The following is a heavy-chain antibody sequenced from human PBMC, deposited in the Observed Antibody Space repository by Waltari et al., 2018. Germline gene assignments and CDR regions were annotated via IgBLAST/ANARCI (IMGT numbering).Heavy chain of an antibody. CDR1: GGSISRGSYY. J-gene: IGHJ5*02. Sequence: QVQLQESGPGLVKPSQTLSLTCTVSGGSISRGSYYWSWIRQPAGKGQEWIGGSHTSGGTNCNPSLKSRVTMSVNTSKNQFSLKLSSVTAADTAVYYCARGTDLAWFDPWGQGTLVTVSS. V-gene: IGHV4-61*02. CDR3: ARGTDLAWFDP. CDR2: SHTSGGT.